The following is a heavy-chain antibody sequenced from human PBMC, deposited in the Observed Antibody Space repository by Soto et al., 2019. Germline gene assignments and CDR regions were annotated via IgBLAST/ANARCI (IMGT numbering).Heavy chain of an antibody. D-gene: IGHD3-22*01. CDR3: AREHRHYYDSSGLDH. CDR1: GFTFSSYA. J-gene: IGHJ4*02. Sequence: GGSLRLSCAASGFTFSSYAMHWVRQAPGKGLEWVAVISYDGSNKYYADSVKGRFTISRDNSKNTLYLQMNSLRAEDTAVYYCAREHRHYYDSSGLDHWGQGTLVTVSS. CDR2: ISYDGSNK. V-gene: IGHV3-30-3*01.